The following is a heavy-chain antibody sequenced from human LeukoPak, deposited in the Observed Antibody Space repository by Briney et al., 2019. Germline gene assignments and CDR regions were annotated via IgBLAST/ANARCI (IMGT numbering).Heavy chain of an antibody. CDR3: ARDVLGVGCSSTSCPVGVDY. CDR1: GYTFTDYY. V-gene: IGHV1-2*02. D-gene: IGHD2-2*01. J-gene: IGHJ4*02. CDR2: INPNSGGT. Sequence: ASVKVSCKASGYTFTDYYMEWVRQAPGQGLEWMGWINPNSGGTNYARKFQGRVTMTRDTSISTAYMELSRLRSDDTAVYYCARDVLGVGCSSTSCPVGVDYWGQGTLVTVSS.